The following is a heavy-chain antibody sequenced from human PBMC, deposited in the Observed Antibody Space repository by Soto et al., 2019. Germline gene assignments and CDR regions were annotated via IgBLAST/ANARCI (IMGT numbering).Heavy chain of an antibody. Sequence: SETLSLTCAVSGGSISSGGYSWSWIRQPPGKGLEWIGYIYHSGSTYYNPSLKSRVTISVDRSKNQFSLKLSSVTAADTAVYYCARDKAWGSGSYNWFDPWGQGTLVTVSS. J-gene: IGHJ5*02. CDR3: ARDKAWGSGSYNWFDP. D-gene: IGHD3-10*01. CDR2: IYHSGST. CDR1: GGSISSGGYS. V-gene: IGHV4-30-2*01.